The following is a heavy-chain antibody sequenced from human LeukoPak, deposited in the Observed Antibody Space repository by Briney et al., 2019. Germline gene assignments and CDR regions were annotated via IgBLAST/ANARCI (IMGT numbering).Heavy chain of an antibody. CDR1: GGSFSGYY. CDR2: IYTSGST. D-gene: IGHD3-22*01. CDR3: ARDYYDSSGFYFDY. J-gene: IGHJ4*02. Sequence: PSETLSLTCAVYGGSFSGYYWSWIRQPAGKGLEWIGRIYTSGSTNYNPSLKSRVTISVDTSKNQFSLKLSSVTAADTAVYYCARDYYDSSGFYFDYWGQGTLVTVSS. V-gene: IGHV4-4*07.